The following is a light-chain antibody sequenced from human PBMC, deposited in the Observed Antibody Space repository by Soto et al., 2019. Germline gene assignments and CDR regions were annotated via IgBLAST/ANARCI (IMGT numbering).Light chain of an antibody. CDR1: SSDVGGYNY. J-gene: IGLJ1*01. CDR3: SSYAGSNNYV. V-gene: IGLV2-8*01. Sequence: QPALTQRPAGSGSPGQSVTISCTGTSSDVGGYNYVSWYQQHPGKAPKLMIYEVSKRPSGVPDRFSGSKSGNTASLTVSGLQAEDEADYYCSSYAGSNNYVFGTGTKVTVL. CDR2: EVS.